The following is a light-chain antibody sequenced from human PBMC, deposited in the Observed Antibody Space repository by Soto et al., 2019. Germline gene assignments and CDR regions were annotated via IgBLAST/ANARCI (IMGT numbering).Light chain of an antibody. Sequence: EIVLTQSPATLSLSPGERVTLSCRASQSINSYLIWYQQKPGQAPRLLIHDASSRATGIPARFSGSGSGTDFTLTISSLEPEDFPVYYCQQRRDWPLTFGGGTNVE. CDR3: QQRRDWPLT. CDR2: DAS. J-gene: IGKJ4*01. V-gene: IGKV3-11*01. CDR1: QSINSY.